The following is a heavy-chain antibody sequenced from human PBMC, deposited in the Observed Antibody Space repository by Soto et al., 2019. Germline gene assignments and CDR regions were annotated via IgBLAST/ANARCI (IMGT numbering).Heavy chain of an antibody. CDR2: INHSGST. J-gene: IGHJ5*02. CDR1: GGSFSGYY. D-gene: IGHD3-9*01. CDR3: ARGVVYYDILTGYPRRYNWFDP. V-gene: IGHV4-34*01. Sequence: PSETLSLTCAVYGGSFSGYYWSWIRQPPGKGLEWIGEINHSGSTNYNPSLKSRVTISVDTSKNQFSLKLSSVTAADTAVYYCARGVVYYDILTGYPRRYNWFDPWGQGTLVTVSS.